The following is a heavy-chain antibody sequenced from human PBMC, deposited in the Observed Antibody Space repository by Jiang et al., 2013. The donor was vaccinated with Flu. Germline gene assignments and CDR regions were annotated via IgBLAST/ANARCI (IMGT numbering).Heavy chain of an antibody. CDR2: TYYRSKFYS. J-gene: IGHJ4*02. CDR3: ARARYSYKYYYDY. V-gene: IGHV6-1*01. Sequence: QTLSLTCTISGDSVSSNGPSWNWIRQSPSRGLEWLGRTYYRSKFYSDYAVSVESRITINPDTAKNQFSLQLTSVTPEDTAVYYCARARYSYKYYYDYWGQGTLVTVSP. D-gene: IGHD5-18*01. CDR1: GDSVSSNGPS.